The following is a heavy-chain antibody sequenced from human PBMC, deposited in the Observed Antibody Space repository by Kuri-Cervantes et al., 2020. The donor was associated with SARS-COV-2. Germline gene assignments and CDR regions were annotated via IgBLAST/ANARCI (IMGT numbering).Heavy chain of an antibody. J-gene: IGHJ6*03. CDR2: ISSSSSYI. CDR1: GFTFSSYW. CDR3: ARPPYYYYYMDV. V-gene: IGHV3-21*01. Sequence: GGSLRLSCAASGFTFSSYWMNWVRQAPGKGLEWVSSISSSSSYIYYADSVKGRFTISRDNAKNSLYLQMNSLRAEDTAVYYCARPPYYYYYMDVWGKGTTVTVSS.